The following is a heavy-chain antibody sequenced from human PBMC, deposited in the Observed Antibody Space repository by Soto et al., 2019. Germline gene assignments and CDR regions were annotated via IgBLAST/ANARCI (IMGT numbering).Heavy chain of an antibody. CDR2: ISSSSSTI. CDR3: ARDRMRAYDFWSGYYVWFDP. J-gene: IGHJ5*02. D-gene: IGHD3-3*01. V-gene: IGHV3-48*01. CDR1: GFTFSSYS. Sequence: GGSLRLSCAASGFTFSSYSMNWVRQAPGKGLEWVSYISSSSSTIYYADSVKGRFTISRDNAKNSLYLQMSSLRAEDTAVYYCARDRMRAYDFWSGYYVWFDPWGQGTLVTVSS.